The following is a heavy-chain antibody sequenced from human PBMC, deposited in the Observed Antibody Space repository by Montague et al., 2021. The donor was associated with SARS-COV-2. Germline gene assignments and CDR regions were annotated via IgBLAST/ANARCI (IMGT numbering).Heavy chain of an antibody. Sequence: SETLSLTCSVSGVSISSGSYYWSWVRQPPGKGLEWIGYVYHTGSTNYNPSLKSRVTLSIDTSKNQFSLNLTSVTAADTAVYYCVREKYYSDDSGSKWCQGTLV. CDR3: VREKYYSDDSGSK. J-gene: IGHJ4*02. V-gene: IGHV4-61*01. CDR1: GVSISSGSYY. D-gene: IGHD3-22*01. CDR2: VYHTGST.